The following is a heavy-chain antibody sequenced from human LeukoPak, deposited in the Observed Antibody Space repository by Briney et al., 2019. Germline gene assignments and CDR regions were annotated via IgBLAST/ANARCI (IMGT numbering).Heavy chain of an antibody. D-gene: IGHD6-19*01. V-gene: IGHV4-39*01. CDR2: ISYGGTT. CDR1: GVSISSSNCY. J-gene: IGHJ5*02. CDR3: ARIGQWLVRSWFDP. Sequence: PSETLSLTCTVSGVSISSSNCYWGWIRQPPGKGLEWIGSISYGGTTYYNASLESRVTISVDPSKNQLSLKLRSVTAADTAVYYCARIGQWLVRSWFDPWGQGTLVTVSS.